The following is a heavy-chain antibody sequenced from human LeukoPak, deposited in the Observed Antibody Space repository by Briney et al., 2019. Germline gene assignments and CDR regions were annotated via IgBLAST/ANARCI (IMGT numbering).Heavy chain of an antibody. CDR1: GYTFTSYG. CDR3: AREAYSGSYFDY. CDR2: ISVYNGNT. Sequence: ASVKVSCKASGYTFTSYGISWVRQAPGQGLEWMGWISVYNGNTNYAQKLQGRVTMTTDTSTSTAYMELRSLRSDDTAVYYCAREAYSGSYFDYWGQGTLVTVSS. D-gene: IGHD1-26*01. V-gene: IGHV1-18*01. J-gene: IGHJ4*02.